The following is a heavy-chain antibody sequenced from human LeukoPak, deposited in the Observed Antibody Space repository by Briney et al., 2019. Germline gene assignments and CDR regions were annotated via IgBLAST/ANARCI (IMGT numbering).Heavy chain of an antibody. CDR2: INNDGSTT. CDR3: ARETAGHDY. D-gene: IGHD1-1*01. J-gene: IGHJ4*02. V-gene: IGHV3-74*01. Sequence: PGGSLRLSXAASGFTFSSYWMHWVRQTPGKGLVWVSRINNDGSTTNYADSVKGRFTISRDNAKNTLYLQVNSLRAEDTAVYYCARETAGHDYWGQGTLVTVSS. CDR1: GFTFSSYW.